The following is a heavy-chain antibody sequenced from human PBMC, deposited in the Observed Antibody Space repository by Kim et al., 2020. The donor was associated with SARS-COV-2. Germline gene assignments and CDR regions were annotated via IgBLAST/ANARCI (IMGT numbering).Heavy chain of an antibody. J-gene: IGHJ4*02. V-gene: IGHV4-39*01. Sequence: SETLSLTCTVSGGSISSSRYYWGWIRQPPGKGLEWIGSIYYSGTTYYNSSLKSRVTISVDTSKNQFSLILSSVSAADTAVYFCARGYSSTTDHWGQGTLVTVSS. CDR1: GGSISSSRYY. CDR2: IYYSGTT. CDR3: ARGYSSTTDH. D-gene: IGHD6-13*01.